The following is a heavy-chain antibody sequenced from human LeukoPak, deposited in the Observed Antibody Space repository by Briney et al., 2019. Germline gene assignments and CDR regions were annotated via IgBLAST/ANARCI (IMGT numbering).Heavy chain of an antibody. CDR2: IYYSGST. CDR1: GGSISSGDYY. D-gene: IGHD3-10*01. Sequence: SETLSLTCTVPGGSISSGDYYWSWIRQPPGKGLEWIGYIYYSGSTYYNPSLKSRVTISVDTSKNQFSLKLSSVTAADTAVYYCARTGDAMYYFDYWGQGTLVTVSS. V-gene: IGHV4-30-4*01. CDR3: ARTGDAMYYFDY. J-gene: IGHJ4*02.